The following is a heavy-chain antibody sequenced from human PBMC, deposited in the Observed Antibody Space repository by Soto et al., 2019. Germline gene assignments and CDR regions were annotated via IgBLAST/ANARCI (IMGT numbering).Heavy chain of an antibody. V-gene: IGHV6-1*02. J-gene: IGHJ3*02. CDR1: GDRVSSNSAT. D-gene: IGHD3-10*01. CDR3: ARERGFLSEAFAI. Sequence: QVQLQQSGPGLVKPSQTLSLTCAISGDRVSSNSATWRWIRQSPSRGLEWLGRTYYRSRWYNDYALSVKSRITINPDTSKNHFFLQLSSVTPEDTAVYYCARERGFLSEAFAIWGRGTVVTVSS. CDR2: TYYRSRWYN.